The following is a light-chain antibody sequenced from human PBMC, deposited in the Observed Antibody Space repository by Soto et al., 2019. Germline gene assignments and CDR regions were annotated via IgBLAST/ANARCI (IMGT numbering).Light chain of an antibody. Sequence: QLVLTQSPSASASLGASVKLTCTLSSGHSSYAIAWHQQHPEKGPRYLMKLNSDGSHSKGDGIPDRFSGSSSGAERYLTISSLQSEDEADYYCQTWGTGIVVFGGGTKLTVL. CDR3: QTWGTGIVV. V-gene: IGLV4-69*01. J-gene: IGLJ2*01. CDR1: SGHSSYA. CDR2: LNSDGSH.